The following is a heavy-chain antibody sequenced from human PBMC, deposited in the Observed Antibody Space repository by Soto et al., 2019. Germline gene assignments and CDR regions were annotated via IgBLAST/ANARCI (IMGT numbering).Heavy chain of an antibody. CDR3: ARVDYGDYPWFDP. D-gene: IGHD4-17*01. Sequence: QLQLQESGPGLVKPSETLSLTCTVSGGSINIGGYYWVWIRQPPGKGLEWIGSISYSGNTYNSPSLQHRVIISIDTSKNQFSLKLSSVTAADTAVYYCARVDYGDYPWFDPWGQGTLVAVSS. CDR1: GGSINIGGYY. V-gene: IGHV4-39*07. J-gene: IGHJ5*02. CDR2: ISYSGNT.